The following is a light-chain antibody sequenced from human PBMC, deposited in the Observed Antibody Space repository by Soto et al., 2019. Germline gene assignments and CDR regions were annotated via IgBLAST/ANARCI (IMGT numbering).Light chain of an antibody. Sequence: IVMTQSPATLSVPPGERATLSCRASQSVSSNLAWYQQKPGQAPRLLIYGASTRATGIPARFSGSGSGTEFTLTISSLQSEDFPVYYCQQYNNWPRTFGQGNKVEIX. CDR2: GAS. V-gene: IGKV3-15*01. J-gene: IGKJ1*01. CDR1: QSVSSN. CDR3: QQYNNWPRT.